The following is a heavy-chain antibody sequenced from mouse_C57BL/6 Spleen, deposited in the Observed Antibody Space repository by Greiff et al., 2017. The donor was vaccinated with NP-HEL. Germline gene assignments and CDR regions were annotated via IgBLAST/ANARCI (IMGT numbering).Heavy chain of an antibody. Sequence: VKLQESGAELVRPGTSVKMSCKASGYTFTNYWIGWAKQRPGHGLEWIGDIYPGGGYTNYNEKFKGKATLTADKSSSTAYMQFSSLTSEDSAIYYCARNYYGSSSLMDYWGQGTSVTVSS. J-gene: IGHJ4*01. D-gene: IGHD1-1*01. CDR1: GYTFTNYW. CDR3: ARNYYGSSSLMDY. CDR2: IYPGGGYT. V-gene: IGHV1-63*01.